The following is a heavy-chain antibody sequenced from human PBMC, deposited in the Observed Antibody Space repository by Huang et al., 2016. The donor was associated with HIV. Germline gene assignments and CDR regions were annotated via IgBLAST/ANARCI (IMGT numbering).Heavy chain of an antibody. CDR1: GFIFSNYG. V-gene: IGHV3-30*03. CDR3: TTRSNEPQFDY. CDR2: ISHDGSEI. J-gene: IGHJ4*02. Sequence: QGQLMESGGGVVPPGRSLRLSCATFGFIFSNYGWYWVRQAPGKGLEWVAFISHDGSEIHDSDSVKGRFTISRDNSTNTVYLQLNSLRREDAGVYYCTTRSNEPQFDYWGQGTLVTVSS.